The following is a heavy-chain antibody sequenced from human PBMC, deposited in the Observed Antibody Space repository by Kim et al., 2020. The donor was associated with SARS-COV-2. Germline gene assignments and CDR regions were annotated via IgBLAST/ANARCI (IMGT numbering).Heavy chain of an antibody. Sequence: GGSLRLSCAASGFTVNSNYMSWVRQAPGKGLEWVSSIYSAGGTYYADSVKGRCSISRDNLKNILYLQMNSLTAEDTAVYHCARSNYYQPIDVWGQGTTITVSS. CDR3: ARSNYYQPIDV. CDR2: IYSAGGT. V-gene: IGHV3-53*01. D-gene: IGHD3-10*01. CDR1: GFTVNSNY. J-gene: IGHJ6*02.